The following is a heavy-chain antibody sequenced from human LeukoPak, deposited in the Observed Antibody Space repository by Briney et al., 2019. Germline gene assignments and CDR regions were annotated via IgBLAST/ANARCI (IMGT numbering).Heavy chain of an antibody. J-gene: IGHJ4*02. CDR2: IYYSGST. CDR1: GGSFSGYY. D-gene: IGHD6-19*01. CDR3: AREVSSGWYYFDY. Sequence: SETLSLTCAVYGGSFSGYYWSWIRQPPGKGLEWIGYIYYSGSTNYNPSLKSRVTISVDTSKNQFSLKLSSVTAADTAVYYCAREVSSGWYYFDYWGQGTLVTVSS. V-gene: IGHV4-59*01.